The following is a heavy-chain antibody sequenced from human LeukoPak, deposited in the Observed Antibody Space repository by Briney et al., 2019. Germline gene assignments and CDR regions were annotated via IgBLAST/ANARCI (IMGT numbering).Heavy chain of an antibody. CDR1: GFAFSIYE. Sequence: GGSLRLSCAASGFAFSIYEMNWVRQAPGKGLEWVSFISGSGSTIHFADSVKGRFTISRDNAKNSLYLQMNSLRGEDTAVYYCARGRWFDPWGQGTLVTVSS. J-gene: IGHJ5*02. CDR3: ARGRWFDP. CDR2: ISGSGSTI. V-gene: IGHV3-48*03.